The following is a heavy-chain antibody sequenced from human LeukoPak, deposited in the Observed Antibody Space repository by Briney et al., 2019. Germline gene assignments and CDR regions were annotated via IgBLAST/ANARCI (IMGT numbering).Heavy chain of an antibody. CDR3: AKDRVHDSIWFDAFDI. CDR2: GSDVGGT. D-gene: IGHD3-10*01. Sequence: SETLSLTCAVYGASLNGHYWSWIRQPPGKGLEWIGEGSDVGGTKYNPSLKSRVTISADTSKNQFSLKLSSVTAADTAVYYCAKDRVHDSIWFDAFDIWGQGTMVTVSS. J-gene: IGHJ3*02. V-gene: IGHV4-34*01. CDR1: GASLNGHY.